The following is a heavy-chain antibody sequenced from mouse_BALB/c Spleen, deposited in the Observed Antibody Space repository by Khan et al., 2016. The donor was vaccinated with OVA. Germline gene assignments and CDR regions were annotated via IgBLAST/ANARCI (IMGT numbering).Heavy chain of an antibody. Sequence: QIQLQQSGAELARPGASVKMSCKASGYTFTSYTMHWVKQRPGQGLEWIGYINPSSGYTNYNQKFKDKATLTADKSSSTAYMQLSSLTSEDSAVXYVARLLRLREAMDYWGQGTSVTVSA. CDR1: GYTFTSYT. D-gene: IGHD1-2*01. CDR3: ARLLRLREAMDY. V-gene: IGHV1-4*01. CDR2: INPSSGYT. J-gene: IGHJ4*01.